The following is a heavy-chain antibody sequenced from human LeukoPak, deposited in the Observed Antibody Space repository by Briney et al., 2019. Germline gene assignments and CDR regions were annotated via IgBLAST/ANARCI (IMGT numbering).Heavy chain of an antibody. CDR3: AKDFYSGHDYYYFDV. CDR2: INWNGGST. D-gene: IGHD5-12*01. Sequence: PGGSLRLSCAASGFTFDDYGMSWVRQAPGKGLEWVSGINWNGGSTGYADSVKGRFTISRDNAKNSLYLQMNSLRAEDMAFYYCAKDFYSGHDYYYFDVWGQGTLVTVSS. CDR1: GFTFDDYG. V-gene: IGHV3-20*04. J-gene: IGHJ4*02.